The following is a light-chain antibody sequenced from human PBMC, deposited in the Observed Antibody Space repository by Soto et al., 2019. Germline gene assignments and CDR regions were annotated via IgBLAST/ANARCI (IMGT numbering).Light chain of an antibody. CDR3: QQRSNWRLP. V-gene: IGKV3-11*01. CDR2: DAS. Sequence: EIVLTQSPATLSLSPGERATLSCRASQSVSSYVAWYQQKPGQAPRLLIYDASNRATGIPARFSGSGSGTDFTLTISSLEPEDFAVYYCQQRSNWRLPFGGGTKVELK. CDR1: QSVSSY. J-gene: IGKJ4*01.